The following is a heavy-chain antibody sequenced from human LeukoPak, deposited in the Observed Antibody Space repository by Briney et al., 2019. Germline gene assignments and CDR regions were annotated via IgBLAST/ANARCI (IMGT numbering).Heavy chain of an antibody. Sequence: ASVKVSCKASGYTFTGYYMRWVRHAPGQGLEWMGWINPNSGGTNYAQKFQGRVTMTRDTSISTAYMELSRLRSDDTAVYYCARGYCSSTSCSDYFDYWGQGTLVTVSS. D-gene: IGHD2-2*01. J-gene: IGHJ4*02. CDR3: ARGYCSSTSCSDYFDY. CDR2: INPNSGGT. CDR1: GYTFTGYY. V-gene: IGHV1-2*02.